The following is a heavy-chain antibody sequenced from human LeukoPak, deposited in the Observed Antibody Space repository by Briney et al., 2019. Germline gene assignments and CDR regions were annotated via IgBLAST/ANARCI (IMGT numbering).Heavy chain of an antibody. CDR2: INHSGST. Sequence: PSETLSLTCAVYGGSFSGYYWSWIRQPPGKGLEWIGEINHSGSTNYNPSLKSRATISVDTSKNQFSLKLSSVTAADTAVYYCATRKDIVVVPAVRGAFDYWGQGTLVTVSS. D-gene: IGHD2-2*01. CDR1: GGSFSGYY. CDR3: ATRKDIVVVPAVRGAFDY. V-gene: IGHV4-34*01. J-gene: IGHJ4*02.